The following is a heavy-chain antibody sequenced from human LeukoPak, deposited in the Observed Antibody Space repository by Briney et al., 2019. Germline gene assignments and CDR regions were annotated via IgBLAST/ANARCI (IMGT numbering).Heavy chain of an antibody. Sequence: SCKASGYTFSSYAMHWVRQAPGKGLEWVAVISYDGSNKYYADSVKGRFTISRDNSKNTLYLQMNSLRAEDTAAYYCARGGKYQLLYGNWFDPWGQGTLVTVSS. V-gene: IGHV3-30-3*01. CDR2: ISYDGSNK. J-gene: IGHJ5*02. CDR1: GYTFSSYA. D-gene: IGHD2-2*02. CDR3: ARGGKYQLLYGNWFDP.